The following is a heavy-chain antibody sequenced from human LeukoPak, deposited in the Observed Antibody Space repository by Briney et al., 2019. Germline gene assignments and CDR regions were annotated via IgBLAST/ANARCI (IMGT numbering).Heavy chain of an antibody. J-gene: IGHJ4*02. D-gene: IGHD6-19*01. CDR2: MYHSGST. V-gene: IGHV4-4*02. CDR3: ATNSGWRFDY. CDR1: GFTFSSYEM. Sequence: PGGSLRLSCAASGFTFSSYEMNWVRQAPGKGLEWIGEMYHSGSTNYNPSLKSRVTISLDNSKNQFSLKLSSVTAADTAVYYCATNSGWRFDYWGQGTLVTVSS.